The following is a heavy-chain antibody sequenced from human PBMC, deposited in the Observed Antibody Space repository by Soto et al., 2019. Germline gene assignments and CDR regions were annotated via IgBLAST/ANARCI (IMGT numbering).Heavy chain of an antibody. V-gene: IGHV1-18*01. J-gene: IGHJ6*02. CDR3: ARSWVTGKGGIDV. CDR1: GYTFTSYG. CDR2: INGYTGNT. D-gene: IGHD3-16*01. Sequence: ASVKVSCKASGYTFTSYGLSWVRQAPGQGLEWMGWINGYTGNTNYAQKFQGRVTMTTDTSTNTAYLDLWTLISDDTAVYYCARSWVTGKGGIDVWGQGTTVTVS.